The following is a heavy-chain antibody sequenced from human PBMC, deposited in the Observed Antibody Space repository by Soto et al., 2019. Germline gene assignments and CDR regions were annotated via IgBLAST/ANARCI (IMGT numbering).Heavy chain of an antibody. CDR1: GGTFSSYT. CDR3: ASSDYSNGHFDY. CDR2: IIPILGIA. D-gene: IGHD4-4*01. Sequence: QVQLVQSGAEVKKPGSSVKVSCKASGGTFSSYTVSWVRQALGQGLEWMGRIIPILGIANYAQKFQGRVTITADKSTSTAYMELSSLRSEATAVYYCASSDYSNGHFDYWGQGTLVTVSS. J-gene: IGHJ4*02. V-gene: IGHV1-69*02.